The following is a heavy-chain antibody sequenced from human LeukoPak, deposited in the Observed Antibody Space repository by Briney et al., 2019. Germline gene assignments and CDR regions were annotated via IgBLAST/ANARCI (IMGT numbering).Heavy chain of an antibody. CDR1: GGSISSSSYY. CDR3: GRYRVADDSSGYYYYYYYMDV. Sequence: SETLSLTCTVSGGSISSSSYYWGWIRQPPGKGLEWIGSIYYSGSTYYNPSLKSRVTISVDTSKNQFSLKLSSVTAADTAVYYCGRYRVADDSSGYYYYYYYMDVWGKGTTVTVSS. J-gene: IGHJ6*03. V-gene: IGHV4-39*01. CDR2: IYYSGST. D-gene: IGHD3-22*01.